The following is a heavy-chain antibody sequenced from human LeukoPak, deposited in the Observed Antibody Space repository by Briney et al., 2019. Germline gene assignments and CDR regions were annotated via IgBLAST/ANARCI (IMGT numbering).Heavy chain of an antibody. J-gene: IGHJ5*02. Sequence: GRSLRLSCAASGFTFSSYAMHWVRQAPGKGLEWVAVISYDGSNKYYADSVKGRFTISRDNSKNTLYLQMNSLRAEDTAVYYCARDRDTSSSWYRPNNWFDPWGQGTLVTVSS. V-gene: IGHV3-30-3*01. CDR1: GFTFSSYA. D-gene: IGHD6-13*01. CDR2: ISYDGSNK. CDR3: ARDRDTSSSWYRPNNWFDP.